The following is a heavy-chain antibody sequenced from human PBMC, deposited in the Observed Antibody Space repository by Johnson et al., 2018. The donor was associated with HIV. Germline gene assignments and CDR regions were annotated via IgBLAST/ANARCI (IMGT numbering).Heavy chain of an antibody. CDR1: GFTFDDYG. Sequence: VQLVESGGGVVRPGGSLRLSCAASGFTFDDYGMSWVRQAPGKGLAWVSGISWNRGSIGYADSVKGRFPISREHAKNSLYLQMNSLRAEDTALYYCAKGMGWDLTHAFDIWGQGTMVTVSS. D-gene: IGHD1-26*01. J-gene: IGHJ3*02. CDR2: ISWNRGSI. V-gene: IGHV3-20*04. CDR3: AKGMGWDLTHAFDI.